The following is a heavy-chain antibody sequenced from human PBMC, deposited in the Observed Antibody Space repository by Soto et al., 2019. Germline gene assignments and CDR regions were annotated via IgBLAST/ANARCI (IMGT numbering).Heavy chain of an antibody. CDR1: GFTFSSYW. J-gene: IGHJ4*02. CDR3: AKTGDAHHDFLDY. D-gene: IGHD1-1*01. CDR2: IDEDGSEY. V-gene: IGHV3-7*01. Sequence: EVHLEESGGGLVHPGGSLRLSCAASGFTFSSYWMNWVRQAPGKGLEWVANIDEDGSEYNDAESVRGRFTISRDNAKNTCYLQMNSLRAADRAVYYWAKTGDAHHDFLDYWGQGILVSFSS.